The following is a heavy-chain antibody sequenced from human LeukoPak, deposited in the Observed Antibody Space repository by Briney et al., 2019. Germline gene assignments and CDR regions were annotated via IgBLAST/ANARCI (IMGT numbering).Heavy chain of an antibody. Sequence: GGPLRLSCAASGFTFSDYEMNWVRQSPGKGLEGVSYISTSGTNIYYADSVKGRFPISRDNAKNTLYLKINSLRAEDKAVYYCARYEGGPGFDYWGPGTLVAVSS. V-gene: IGHV3-48*03. CDR2: ISTSGTNI. D-gene: IGHD3-16*01. J-gene: IGHJ4*02. CDR3: ARYEGGPGFDY. CDR1: GFTFSDYE.